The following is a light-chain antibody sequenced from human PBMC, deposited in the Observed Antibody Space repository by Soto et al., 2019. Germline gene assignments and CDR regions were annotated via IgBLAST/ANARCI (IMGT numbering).Light chain of an antibody. V-gene: IGKV3-20*01. Sequence: EIVLTQSPSTLSLSPGESATLSCRASQNIDYYLHWYQQKPGQSPRLLIYGASSRATGIPDRFSGSGSGTDFSLTIRRLEPDDFAVYYCQKYGNFWTFGQGTKVDIK. CDR2: GAS. CDR1: QNIDYY. CDR3: QKYGNFWT. J-gene: IGKJ1*01.